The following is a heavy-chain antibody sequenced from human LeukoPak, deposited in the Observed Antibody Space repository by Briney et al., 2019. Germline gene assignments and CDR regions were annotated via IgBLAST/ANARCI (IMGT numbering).Heavy chain of an antibody. J-gene: IGHJ4*02. V-gene: IGHV4-34*01. D-gene: IGHD5-18*01. CDR2: INHSGST. Sequence: PSDSLSFNCAAYGGPLRGYCWSPIRKPPGHPPKSNGEINHSGSTNYNPSLKSRVTISVDPSKDQFSLKLSSVTAADTAVYYCARTRIYRGYSYGYEYWGQGTLVTVSS. CDR1: GGPLRGYC. CDR3: ARTRIYRGYSYGYEY.